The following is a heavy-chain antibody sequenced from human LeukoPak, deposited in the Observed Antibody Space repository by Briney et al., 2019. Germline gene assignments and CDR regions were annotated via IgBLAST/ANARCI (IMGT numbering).Heavy chain of an antibody. CDR3: ARDLGYSGYGLDY. Sequence: PGGSLRLSCAASGFTFSSYAMSWVRQAPGKGLVWVSRINSDGSSTSYADSVKGRFTISRDNAKNTLYLQMNSLRAEDTAVYYCARDLGYSGYGLDYWGQGTLVTVSS. CDR1: GFTFSSYA. V-gene: IGHV3-74*01. CDR2: INSDGSST. J-gene: IGHJ4*02. D-gene: IGHD5-12*01.